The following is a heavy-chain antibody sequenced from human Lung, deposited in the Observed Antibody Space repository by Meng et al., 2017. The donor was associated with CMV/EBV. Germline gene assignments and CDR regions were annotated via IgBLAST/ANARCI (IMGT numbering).Heavy chain of an antibody. CDR1: YTFPGYS. CDR2: ISPNSDST. CDR3: AALDCDNWNDQNWFDP. V-gene: IGHV1-2*02. J-gene: IGHJ5*02. Sequence: YTFPGYSRHWVRQAPGQGLEWMGWISPNSDSTNYAQKFQGRVTMTRDTSISTAYMELSRLRSDDTAVYYCAALDCDNWNDQNWFDPWGQGTLVTVSS. D-gene: IGHD1-1*01.